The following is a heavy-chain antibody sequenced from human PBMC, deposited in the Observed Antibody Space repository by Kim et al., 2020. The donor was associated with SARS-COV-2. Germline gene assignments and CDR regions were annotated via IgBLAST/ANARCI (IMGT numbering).Heavy chain of an antibody. CDR3: ARAGLGPSGQWLVRRNY. CDR2: ISSSSSYI. CDR1: GFTFSSYS. V-gene: IGHV3-21*01. D-gene: IGHD6-19*01. J-gene: IGHJ4*02. Sequence: GGSLRLSCAASGFTFSSYSMNWVRQAPGKGLEWVSSISSSSSYIYYADSVKGRFTISRDNAKNSLYLQMNSLRAEDTAVYYCARAGLGPSGQWLVRRNYWGQGTLVTVSS.